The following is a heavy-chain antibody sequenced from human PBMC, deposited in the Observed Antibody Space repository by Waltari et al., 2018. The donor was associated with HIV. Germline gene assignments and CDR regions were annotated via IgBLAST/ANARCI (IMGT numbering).Heavy chain of an antibody. CDR2: SNPNRGGT. D-gene: IGHD3-16*02. J-gene: IGHJ4*02. CDR1: GYTFTGYY. V-gene: IGHV1-2*02. CDR3: ARSPRFGGVIVVDY. Sequence: QVQLVQSGAEVKKPGASVKVSCKASGYTFTGYYMHWVRQAPGQGLGWMGWSNPNRGGTNYAKTCPGRVTRTRDTSISTAYMELSRLRSDDTAVYYCARSPRFGGVIVVDYWGQGTLVTVSS.